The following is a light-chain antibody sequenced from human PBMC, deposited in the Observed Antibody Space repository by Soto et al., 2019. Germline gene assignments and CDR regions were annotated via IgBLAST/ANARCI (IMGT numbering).Light chain of an antibody. CDR3: QQNYRATPWT. Sequence: DIQMTQSPSSLSASVGDRITITCRASQSISRYLHWYQHKPGKAPKLLINAASSLERGVPSRFSGGGSGTDFTLKISSLQPDDFATYYCQQNYRATPWTFGQGTKVDIK. V-gene: IGKV1-39*01. CDR2: AAS. CDR1: QSISRY. J-gene: IGKJ1*01.